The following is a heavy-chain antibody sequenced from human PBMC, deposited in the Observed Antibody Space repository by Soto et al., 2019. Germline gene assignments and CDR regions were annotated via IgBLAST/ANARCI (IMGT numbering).Heavy chain of an antibody. Sequence: SQTMPLTCTVFDGSISNYYWSCIMQQQGKGLEWIGYIYYSGSTNYNPSLKSRVTISVDTSKNQFSLKLSSVTAADTAVYYCAREVARAAGNDAFDIWGQGTMVTVSS. CDR1: DGSISNYY. CDR3: AREVARAAGNDAFDI. D-gene: IGHD5-12*01. V-gene: IGHV4-59*01. J-gene: IGHJ3*02. CDR2: IYYSGST.